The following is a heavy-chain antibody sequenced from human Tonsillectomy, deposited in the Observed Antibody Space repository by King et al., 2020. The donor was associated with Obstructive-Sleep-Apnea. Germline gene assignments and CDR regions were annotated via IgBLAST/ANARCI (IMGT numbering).Heavy chain of an antibody. CDR3: ARSLNYDILTGYYSPLVTLGYFDY. CDR1: GGSISSYY. CDR2: IYYSGST. Sequence: VQLQESGPGLVKPSETLSLTCTVSGGSISSYYWSWIRQPPGKGLEWIGYIYYSGSTNYNPSLKSRVTISVDPSKNQFSLKLSSVTAADTAVYYCARSLNYDILTGYYSPLVTLGYFDYWGQGTLVTVSS. J-gene: IGHJ4*02. V-gene: IGHV4-59*01. D-gene: IGHD3-9*01.